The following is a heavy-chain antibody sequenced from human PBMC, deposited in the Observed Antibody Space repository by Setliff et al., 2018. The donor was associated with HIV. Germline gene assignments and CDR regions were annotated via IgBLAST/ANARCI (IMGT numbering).Heavy chain of an antibody. D-gene: IGHD2-15*01. CDR2: VSPGGGTT. V-gene: IGHV3-23*01. CDR3: ARGGGQYCSGGSCSSRFHYYYYYMDV. J-gene: IGHJ6*03. CDR1: EFTFSNYA. Sequence: GGSLRLSCVASEFTFSNYAMTWVRQAPGKGLEWVPSVSPGGGTTYYADSVKGRFTISRDNAKNSLYLQMNGLRAEDTAVYYCARGGGQYCSGGSCSSRFHYYYYYMDVWGKGTTVTVSS.